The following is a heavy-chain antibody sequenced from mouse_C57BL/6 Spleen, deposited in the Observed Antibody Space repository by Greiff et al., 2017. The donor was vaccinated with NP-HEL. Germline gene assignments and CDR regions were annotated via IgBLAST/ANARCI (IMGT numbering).Heavy chain of an antibody. CDR2: ISNKANGYTT. CDR1: GFTFTGYY. CDR3: ARRSNYYAMDY. D-gene: IGHD2-5*01. V-gene: IGHV7-3*01. Sequence: EVKLVESGGGLVQPGGSLSLSCAASGFTFTGYYMSWVRQPPGKGLEWLGFISNKANGYTTEYSASVKGRFTISRDKSQSFLYLQMNALRAEDSATYYCARRSNYYAMDYWGQGTSVTVSS. J-gene: IGHJ4*01.